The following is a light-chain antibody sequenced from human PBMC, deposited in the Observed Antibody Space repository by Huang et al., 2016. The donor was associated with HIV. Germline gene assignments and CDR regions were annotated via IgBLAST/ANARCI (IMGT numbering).Light chain of an antibody. V-gene: IGKV1-27*01. CDR1: RDISTF. J-gene: IGKJ1*01. Sequence: MTQSPPSLSASIGDRVTLTCRASRDISTFVAWYQQKPGKPPSLLIYAASILHSGVPARFSGGGAGTNFTLTVSSLQPEDVANYYCQKYDSAPRTFGQGTKLEL. CDR2: AAS. CDR3: QKYDSAPRT.